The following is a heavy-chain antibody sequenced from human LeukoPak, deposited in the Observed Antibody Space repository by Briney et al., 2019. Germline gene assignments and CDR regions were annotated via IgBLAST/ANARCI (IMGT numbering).Heavy chain of an antibody. CDR2: PYSGGSK. V-gene: IGHV3-66*01. J-gene: IGHJ4*02. CDR1: RCTVSSNY. D-gene: IGHD2-2*01. CDR3: ARGAYRLFRVPAAYFDY. Sequence: GGALSLTFAASRCTVSSNYMSWVGQAPGKGMTGVPVPYSGGSKYYADSVKGRFIIPRDNCKSTVYLQIKSAQAEGTAVYYVARGAYRLFRVPAAYFDYWGQGTLVTVSS.